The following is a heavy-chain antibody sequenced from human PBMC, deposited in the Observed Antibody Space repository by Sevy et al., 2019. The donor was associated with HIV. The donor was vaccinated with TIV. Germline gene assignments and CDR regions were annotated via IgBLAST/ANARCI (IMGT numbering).Heavy chain of an antibody. D-gene: IGHD3-22*01. J-gene: IGHJ4*02. CDR1: GYTFTGYY. V-gene: IGHV1-2*02. CDR2: INPNSGGT. CDR3: ARSGRTYYYDSSGYYYAYDY. Sequence: ASVKVSCKASGYTFTGYYMHWVRQAPGQGLEWMGWINPNSGGTNYAQKFQGRVTMTRDTYNSTAYVELSRLRSDDTAVYYCARSGRTYYYDSSGYYYAYDYWGQGTLVTVSS.